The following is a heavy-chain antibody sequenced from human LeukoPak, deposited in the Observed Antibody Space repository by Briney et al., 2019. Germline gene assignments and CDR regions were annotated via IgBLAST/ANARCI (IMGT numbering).Heavy chain of an antibody. J-gene: IGHJ4*02. CDR3: ARDRTTNYYDSSGYWD. CDR2: ISSSSSYI. V-gene: IGHV3-21*01. Sequence: GGSLRLSCAASGFTFDDYGMSWVRQAPGKGLEWVSSISSSSSYIYYADSVKGRFTISRDNAKNSLYLQMNSLRAEDTAVYYCARDRTTNYYDSSGYWDWGQGTLVTVSS. CDR1: GFTFDDYG. D-gene: IGHD3-22*01.